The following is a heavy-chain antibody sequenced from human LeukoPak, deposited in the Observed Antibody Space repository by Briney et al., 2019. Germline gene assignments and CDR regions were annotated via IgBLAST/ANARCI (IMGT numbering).Heavy chain of an antibody. V-gene: IGHV4-59*08. CDR1: GGSISSYY. CDR2: IYYSGST. CDR3: ARQVVLGSHYYGMDV. J-gene: IGHJ6*02. D-gene: IGHD2-2*01. Sequence: SETLSLTCTVSGGSISSYYWSWLRQPPGKGLEWIGYIYYSGSTNYNPSLKSRVTISVDTSKNQFSLKLSSVTAADTAVYYCARQVVLGSHYYGMDVWGQGTTVTVSS.